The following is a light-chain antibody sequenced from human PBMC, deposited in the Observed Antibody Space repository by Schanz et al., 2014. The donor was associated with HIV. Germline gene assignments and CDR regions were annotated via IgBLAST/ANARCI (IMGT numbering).Light chain of an antibody. J-gene: IGKJ2*01. CDR2: ATS. Sequence: DIQMTQSPSSLSASAGDRVTITCRASQSISSYLNWYQQKPGKAPKLLIYATSSLQSGVPSRFSGSGSGTEFTLTISSLQPDDFATYYCQQSNTFPYTFGQGTKLEIK. V-gene: IGKV1-39*01. CDR3: QQSNTFPYT. CDR1: QSISSY.